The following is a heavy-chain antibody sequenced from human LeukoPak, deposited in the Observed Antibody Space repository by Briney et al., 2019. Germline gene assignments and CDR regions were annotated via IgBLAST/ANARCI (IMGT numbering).Heavy chain of an antibody. CDR1: GFTFSSYA. CDR2: ISGSGGTT. CDR3: AKSGDSSGYYLYYFDN. V-gene: IGHV3-23*01. J-gene: IGHJ4*02. D-gene: IGHD3-22*01. Sequence: GGSLRLSCAASGFTFSSYAMSWVRQAPGKGLEWVSAISGSGGTTYYADSVKGRFTISRDNSKNTLYLQMDSLRAEDTAVYYCAKSGDSSGYYLYYFDNWGQGTLVTVSS.